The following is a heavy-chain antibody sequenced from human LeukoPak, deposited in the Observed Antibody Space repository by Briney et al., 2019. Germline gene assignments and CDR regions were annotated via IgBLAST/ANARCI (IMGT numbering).Heavy chain of an antibody. CDR1: GGSISSGDYY. CDR3: ASAPYYYDSSGYNDY. D-gene: IGHD3-22*01. V-gene: IGHV4-30-4*08. J-gene: IGHJ4*02. CDR2: IYYSGST. Sequence: PSETLSLTCTVSGGSISSGDYYWSWIRQPPGKGLEWIGYIYYSGSTYYNPSLKSRVTISVDTSKNQFSLKLSSVTAADTAVYYCASAPYYYDSSGYNDYWGQGTLVTVSS.